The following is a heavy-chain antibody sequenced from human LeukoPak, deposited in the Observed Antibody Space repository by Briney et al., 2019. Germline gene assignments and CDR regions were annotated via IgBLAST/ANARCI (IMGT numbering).Heavy chain of an antibody. V-gene: IGHV1-8*01. J-gene: IGHJ4*02. D-gene: IGHD4-17*01. CDR1: GYTFTSYD. Sequence: ASVKVSCKASGYTFTSYDINWVRQATGQGLEWMGWMNPNSGNTGYAQKFQGRVTMTTDTSTSTAYMELRSLRSDDTAVYYCARAYGQAPDFDYWGQGTLVTVSS. CDR2: MNPNSGNT. CDR3: ARAYGQAPDFDY.